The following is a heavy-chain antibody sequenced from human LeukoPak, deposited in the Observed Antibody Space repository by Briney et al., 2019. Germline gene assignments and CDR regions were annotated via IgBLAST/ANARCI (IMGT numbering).Heavy chain of an antibody. D-gene: IGHD3-10*01. J-gene: IGHJ4*02. CDR1: GYTFTSYG. Sequence: GASVKVSCKASGYTFTSYGISWVRQAPGQGLEWMGWISAYNGNTNYAQKLQGRVTMTTDTSTSTAYMELRSLRSDDTAVYYCARVYLHVVRGVRNYYFDYWGQGTLVTVSS. V-gene: IGHV1-18*04. CDR3: ARVYLHVVRGVRNYYFDY. CDR2: ISAYNGNT.